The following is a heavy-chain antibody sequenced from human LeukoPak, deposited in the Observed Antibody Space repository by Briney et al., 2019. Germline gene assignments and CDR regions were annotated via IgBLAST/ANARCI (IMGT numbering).Heavy chain of an antibody. D-gene: IGHD6-19*01. CDR1: GYTFTSYD. V-gene: IGHV1-8*01. CDR3: ARGRTPYPKKGSGWYEYFDC. J-gene: IGHJ4*02. CDR2: MNPNSGNT. Sequence: ASVKVSCKASGYTFTSYDINWVRQATGQGLEWMGWMNPNSGNTGYAQKFQGRVTMTRNTSISTAYMELSSLRSEDTAVYYCARGRTPYPKKGSGWYEYFDCWGQGTLVTVSS.